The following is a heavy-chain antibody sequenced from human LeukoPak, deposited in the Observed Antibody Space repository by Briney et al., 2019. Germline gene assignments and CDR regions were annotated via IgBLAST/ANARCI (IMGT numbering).Heavy chain of an antibody. Sequence: PGGSLRLSCAASGFTFSSYGMHWVRQAPGKGLEWVAVISYDGSNKYYADSVKGRFTISRDNSKNTLYLQMNSLRAEDTAVYYCAKDPASYYYGSGMYFDYWGQGTLVTVSS. D-gene: IGHD3-10*01. V-gene: IGHV3-30*18. CDR1: GFTFSSYG. CDR3: AKDPASYYYGSGMYFDY. CDR2: ISYDGSNK. J-gene: IGHJ4*02.